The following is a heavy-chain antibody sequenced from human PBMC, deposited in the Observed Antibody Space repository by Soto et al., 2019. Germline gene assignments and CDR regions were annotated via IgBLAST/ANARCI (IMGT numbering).Heavy chain of an antibody. CDR2: ISGYNGQT. CDR3: ARDGRKQLWVEGLNAMDV. CDR1: AYTFTSYG. V-gene: IGHV1-18*01. Sequence: QVQLVQSGPEVKKPGASVKVSCKASAYTFTSYGISWVRQAPGQGLEWMGWISGYNGQTNYAQKFRGRVTITTDASTSTAYMELRSRRSDETATYYCARDGRKQLWVEGLNAMDVWGQGTTVTVSS. J-gene: IGHJ6*02. D-gene: IGHD5-18*01.